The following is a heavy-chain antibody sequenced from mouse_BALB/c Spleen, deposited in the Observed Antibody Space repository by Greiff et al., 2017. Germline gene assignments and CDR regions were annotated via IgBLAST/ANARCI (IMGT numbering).Heavy chain of an antibody. V-gene: IGHV1-39*01. CDR3: ARWAADYGNYDYAMDY. Sequence: EVKLMESGPELEKPGASVKISCKASGYSFTGYNMNWVKQSNGKSLEWIGNIDPYYGGTSYNQKFKGKATLTVDKSSSTAYMQLKSLTSEDSAVYYCARWAADYGNYDYAMDYWGQGTSVTVSS. J-gene: IGHJ4*01. CDR2: IDPYYGGT. D-gene: IGHD2-1*01. CDR1: GYSFTGYN.